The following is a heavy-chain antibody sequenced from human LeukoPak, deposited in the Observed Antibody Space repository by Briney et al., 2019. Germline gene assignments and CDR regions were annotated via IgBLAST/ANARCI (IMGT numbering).Heavy chain of an antibody. J-gene: IGHJ6*03. CDR3: ARAGEGLYYYYYYMDV. CDR2: IYHSGST. D-gene: IGHD2-21*01. CDR1: GGSISSDGWS. V-gene: IGHV4-30-2*05. Sequence: SETLSLTCAVSGGSISSDGWSWIWLRQPQGMGLEWIGYIYHSGSTYYNPSLKSRITISADTTKYQFYLKLRPAAAAAADVYSCARAGEGLYYYYYYMDVWGKGTTVTVSS.